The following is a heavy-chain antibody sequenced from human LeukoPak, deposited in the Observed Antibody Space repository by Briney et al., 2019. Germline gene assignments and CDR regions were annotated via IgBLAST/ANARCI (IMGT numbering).Heavy chain of an antibody. Sequence: ASVTVSCKVSGYTLTELSMHWVRQAPGKGLEWMGGFDPEDGETIYAQKFQGRVTMTEDTSTDTAYMELSSLRSEDTAVYYCATGLSITIFGVGPPDYWGQGTLVTVSS. CDR3: ATGLSITIFGVGPPDY. V-gene: IGHV1-24*01. J-gene: IGHJ4*02. D-gene: IGHD3-3*01. CDR2: FDPEDGET. CDR1: GYTLTELS.